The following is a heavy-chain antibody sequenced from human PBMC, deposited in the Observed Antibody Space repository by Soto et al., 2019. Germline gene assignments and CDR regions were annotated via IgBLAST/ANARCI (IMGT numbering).Heavy chain of an antibody. CDR1: GFSLSTSGVG. Sequence: QITLKESGPTLVKPTQTLTLTCTFSGFSLSTSGVGVGWIRQPPGKALEWLALIYWDDDKRYSPSLKSRLTITKDTSKNQVVLTMTNMDPVDTATYYCARDHYGSGNYYPDAFDIWGQGTMVTVSS. J-gene: IGHJ3*02. V-gene: IGHV2-5*02. CDR2: IYWDDDK. D-gene: IGHD3-10*01. CDR3: ARDHYGSGNYYPDAFDI.